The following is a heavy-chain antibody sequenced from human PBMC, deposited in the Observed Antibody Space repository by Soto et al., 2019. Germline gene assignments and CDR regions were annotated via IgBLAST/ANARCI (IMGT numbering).Heavy chain of an antibody. Sequence: GESLKISCEGSGYSFTTSWIGWVRQMPGKGLEWIGIFYPGDSDTRYSPSFQGQVTISAEESINTAYLQWSSLKASDTAMYYCARLVWYYYDSSGYYGYYFDHWGQGAQVTVSS. J-gene: IGHJ4*02. CDR3: ARLVWYYYDSSGYYGYYFDH. D-gene: IGHD3-22*01. CDR1: GYSFTTSW. V-gene: IGHV5-51*01. CDR2: FYPGDSDT.